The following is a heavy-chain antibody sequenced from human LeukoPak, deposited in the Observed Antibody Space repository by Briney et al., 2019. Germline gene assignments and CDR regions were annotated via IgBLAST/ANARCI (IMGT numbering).Heavy chain of an antibody. CDR1: GGSFSGYY. CDR3: ARYLDYGGNSRVFQR. J-gene: IGHJ1*01. D-gene: IGHD4-23*01. V-gene: IGHV4-34*01. Sequence: SETLSLTCAVYGGSFSGYYWSWIRQPPGKGLEWIGEINHSGSTNYNPSLRSRVTISIDTSKNQFSLKLSSVTAADTAVYYCARYLDYGGNSRVFQRWGQGTLVTVSS. CDR2: INHSGST.